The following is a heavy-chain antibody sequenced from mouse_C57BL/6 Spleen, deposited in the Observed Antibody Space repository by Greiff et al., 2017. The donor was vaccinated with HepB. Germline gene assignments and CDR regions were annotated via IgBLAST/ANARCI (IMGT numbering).Heavy chain of an antibody. CDR2: ISYDGSN. CDR1: GYSITSGYY. J-gene: IGHJ1*03. Sequence: EVKLVESGPGLVKPSQSLSLTCSVTGYSITSGYYWNWIRQFPGNKLEWMGYISYDGSNNYNPSLKNRISITRDTSKNQFFLKLNSVTTEDTATYYCARVPITTVVNWYFDVWGTGTTVTVSS. D-gene: IGHD1-1*01. CDR3: ARVPITTVVNWYFDV. V-gene: IGHV3-6*01.